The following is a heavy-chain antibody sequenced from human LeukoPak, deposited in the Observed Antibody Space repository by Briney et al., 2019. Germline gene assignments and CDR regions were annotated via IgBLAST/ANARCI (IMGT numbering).Heavy chain of an antibody. J-gene: IGHJ5*02. Sequence: SETLSLTCAVYGGSFSGYYWSWIRQPPGKGLEWIGEINHSGSTNYNPSLKSRVTISVDTSKNQFSLKLSSVTAADTAVYYCARRVRYSSGTNWFDPWGQGTLVTVSS. V-gene: IGHV4-34*01. D-gene: IGHD6-19*01. CDR3: ARRVRYSSGTNWFDP. CDR1: GGSFSGYY. CDR2: INHSGST.